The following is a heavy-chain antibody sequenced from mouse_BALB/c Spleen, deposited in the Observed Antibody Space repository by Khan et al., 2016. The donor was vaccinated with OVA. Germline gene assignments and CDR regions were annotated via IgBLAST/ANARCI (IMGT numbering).Heavy chain of an antibody. D-gene: IGHD2-14*01. CDR2: INPSNYYT. Sequence: VQLQQSGAELARPGASVKMSCKASGYTFTSYTMHWVRQRPGQAPEWVGHINPSNYYTNYNQNFKDKATLIVDKSSSTAYMQLSSLTSEDSAVYYGVREGAYHRSDGWFAYWGQGTLVTVSA. J-gene: IGHJ3*01. V-gene: IGHV1-4*01. CDR1: GYTFTSYT. CDR3: VREGAYHRSDGWFAY.